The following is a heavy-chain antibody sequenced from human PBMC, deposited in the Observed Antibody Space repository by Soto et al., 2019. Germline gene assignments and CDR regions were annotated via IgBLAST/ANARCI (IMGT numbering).Heavy chain of an antibody. Sequence: SETLSLTCTVSGGSISSDYWSWIRQPPGKGLEWIGYVYYSGSTNYNPSLKSRVTISVHTSKNQFSLKLSSVTAADTAVYYCAREYTGSWYYFDYWGQGTLVTVSS. J-gene: IGHJ4*02. CDR2: VYYSGST. CDR3: AREYTGSWYYFDY. D-gene: IGHD6-13*01. CDR1: GGSISSDY. V-gene: IGHV4-59*01.